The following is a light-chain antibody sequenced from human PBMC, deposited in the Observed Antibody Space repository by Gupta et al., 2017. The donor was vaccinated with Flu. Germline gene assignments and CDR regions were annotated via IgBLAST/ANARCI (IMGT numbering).Light chain of an antibody. CDR2: GAT. J-gene: IGKJ1*01. CDR3: QQDGSSPRT. V-gene: IGKV3-20*01. CDR1: QSVSAAY. Sequence: LLTHSPLTLSLSPGDRATLSCRASQSVSAAYLAWYQQRGGRAPRLLIYGATTRATGVAERFSGSGSGTDFTLTISRLVPEDCAVYYCQQDGSSPRTFGRGTRVEIK.